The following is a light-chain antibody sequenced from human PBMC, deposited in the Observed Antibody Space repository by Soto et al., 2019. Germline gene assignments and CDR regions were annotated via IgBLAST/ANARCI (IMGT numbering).Light chain of an antibody. CDR2: DVT. V-gene: IGLV2-14*01. CDR1: SSDVGGYNY. CDR3: TSYTSTSGLDV. J-gene: IGLJ1*01. Sequence: QSVLTQPASVSGSPGQSIAISCTGTSSDVGGYNYVSWYQQPPGKAPKLIIYDVTGRPSGVSNRFSGSKSGNTASLTISGLQAEDEADYYCTSYTSTSGLDVFGTGTKVTVL.